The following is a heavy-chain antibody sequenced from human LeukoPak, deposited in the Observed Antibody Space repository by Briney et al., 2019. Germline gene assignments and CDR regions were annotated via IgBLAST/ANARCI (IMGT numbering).Heavy chain of an antibody. J-gene: IGHJ4*02. Sequence: GESLRLSCAASGFSFSSYSMNWVRQAPGKGLEWLSSITSSSNYIYYADSVKGRFTISRDNVQNSLYLQMNSLRAEDTAMYYCARDRGYFDNWGQGTLVTVSS. V-gene: IGHV3-21*01. CDR2: ITSSSNYI. CDR1: GFSFSSYS. CDR3: ARDRGYFDN.